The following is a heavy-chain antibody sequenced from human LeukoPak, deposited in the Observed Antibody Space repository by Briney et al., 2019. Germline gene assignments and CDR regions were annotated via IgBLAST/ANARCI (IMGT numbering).Heavy chain of an antibody. V-gene: IGHV3-30-3*01. CDR3: ARVWRIAARPAPDY. Sequence: GGSLRLSCAASGFTFSSYAMHWVRQAPGKGLEWVAVISYDGSKKYYADSVKGRFTISRDNSKNTLYLQMNRLRAEDTAVYYCARVWRIAARPAPDYWGQGTLVTVYS. D-gene: IGHD6-6*01. CDR2: ISYDGSKK. CDR1: GFTFSSYA. J-gene: IGHJ4*02.